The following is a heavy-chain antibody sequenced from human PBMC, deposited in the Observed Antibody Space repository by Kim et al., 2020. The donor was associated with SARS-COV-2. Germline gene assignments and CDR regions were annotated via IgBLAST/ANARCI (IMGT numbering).Heavy chain of an antibody. CDR1: GGSISSSSYY. V-gene: IGHV4-39*01. CDR2: IYYSGST. D-gene: IGHD4-17*01. J-gene: IGHJ2*01. CDR3: ARPENYGDLRGWYFDL. Sequence: SETLSLTCTVSGGSISSSSYYWGWIRQPPGKGLEWIGSIYYSGSTYYNPSLKSRVTISVDTSKNQFSLKLSSVTAADTAVYYCARPENYGDLRGWYFDLWGRGTLVTVSS.